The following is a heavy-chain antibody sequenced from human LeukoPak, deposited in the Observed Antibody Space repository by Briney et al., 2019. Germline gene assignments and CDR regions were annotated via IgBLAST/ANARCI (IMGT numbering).Heavy chain of an antibody. CDR1: GYTFTGYY. J-gene: IGHJ6*02. CDR3: ARFSASWNYYYYGMDV. Sequence: ASVKVSCKASGYTFTGYYMHWVRQAPGQGLEWMGWVNPSSGGTNYAQKFQGRVTMTRDTSVSTAYMDLSRLRSDDTAVYYCARFSASWNYYYYGMDVWGQGTTVIVSS. V-gene: IGHV1-2*02. D-gene: IGHD2-15*01. CDR2: VNPSSGGT.